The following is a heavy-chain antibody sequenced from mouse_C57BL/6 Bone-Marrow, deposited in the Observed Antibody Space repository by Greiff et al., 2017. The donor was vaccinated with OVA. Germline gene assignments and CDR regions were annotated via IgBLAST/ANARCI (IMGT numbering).Heavy chain of an antibody. Sequence: EVQLQQSGPELVKPGASVKIPCKASGYTFTDYNMDWVKQTHGKSLEWIAAINPNNGGTIYNQNFKGKATLTVDKSSSTAYMELRSLTYEDSAVYYWARKGMVKKTWFAYWGQGTLVTVSA. J-gene: IGHJ3*01. CDR2: INPNNGGT. CDR1: GYTFTDYN. V-gene: IGHV1-18*01. CDR3: ARKGMVKKTWFAY. D-gene: IGHD2-3*01.